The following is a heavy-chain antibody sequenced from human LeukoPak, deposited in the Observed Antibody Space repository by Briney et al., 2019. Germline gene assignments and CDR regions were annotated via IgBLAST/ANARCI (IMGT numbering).Heavy chain of an antibody. CDR1: GGSFSGYY. CDR2: INHSGST. J-gene: IGHJ5*02. D-gene: IGHD2-2*02. V-gene: IGHV4-34*01. CDR3: ARHNIVVVPAAIRGNWFDP. Sequence: NPSETLSLTCAVYGGSFSGYYWSWIRQPPGKGLEWIGEINHSGSTNYNPSFKSRVTISVDTSKNQFSLKLCSVTAADTAVYYCARHNIVVVPAAIRGNWFDPWGQGTLVTVSS.